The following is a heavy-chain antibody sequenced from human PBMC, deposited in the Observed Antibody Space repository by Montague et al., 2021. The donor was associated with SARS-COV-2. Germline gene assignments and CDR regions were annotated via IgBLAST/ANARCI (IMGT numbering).Heavy chain of an antibody. Sequence: SDTLSLTCSVSGRSISGYFWSWIRQPAGKGLEWIGRIYPSGGIFDSGRTNYHPSLKSRVTVSIDTSRNQFSLSLNSVTAADTAVYFCARDSDFSSWHEAEDYFDYWGQGILVAVFS. CDR3: ARDSDFSSWHEAEDYFDY. D-gene: IGHD6-13*01. J-gene: IGHJ4*02. CDR1: GRSISGYF. V-gene: IGHV4-4*07. CDR2: IYPSGGIFDSGRT.